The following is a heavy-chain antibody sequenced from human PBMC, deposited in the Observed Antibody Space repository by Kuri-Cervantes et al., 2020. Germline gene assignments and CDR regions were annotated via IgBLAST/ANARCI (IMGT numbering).Heavy chain of an antibody. Sequence: SETLSLTCTVSGGSISSSSYYWGWIRQPPGKGLEWIGSIYYSGGTYYNPSLKSRVTISGDTSKNQFSLRLNSVTAADTAVYFCARQGGIGGNSQFDPWGQGTLVTVSS. CDR3: ARQGGIGGNSQFDP. V-gene: IGHV4-39*01. D-gene: IGHD2/OR15-2a*01. J-gene: IGHJ5*02. CDR1: GGSISSSSYY. CDR2: IYYSGGT.